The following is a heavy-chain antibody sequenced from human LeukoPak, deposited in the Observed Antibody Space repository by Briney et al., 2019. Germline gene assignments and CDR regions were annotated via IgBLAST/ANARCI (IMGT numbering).Heavy chain of an antibody. J-gene: IGHJ4*02. CDR1: GFTFSSYG. D-gene: IGHD3-22*01. Sequence: GGSLRLSCAASGFTFSSYGMHWVRQAPGKGLEWVAVIWYDGSNKYYADSVKGRFTISRDNSKNTLYLQMNSLRAEDTAVYYCASLDSKGYFDYWGQGTLVTVSS. V-gene: IGHV3-33*01. CDR3: ASLDSKGYFDY. CDR2: IWYDGSNK.